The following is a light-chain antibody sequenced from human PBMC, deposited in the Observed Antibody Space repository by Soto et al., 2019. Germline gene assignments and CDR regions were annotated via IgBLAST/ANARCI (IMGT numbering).Light chain of an antibody. Sequence: QSVLTQPASVSGSPRQSITISCTGTSSDVGGYNYVSWYQLHPGKAPKLMVYEVSYRPSGVSSRFSGSKSANTASLTISGLQAEDEADYYCSSYASSTAYVFGTGTKVTVL. CDR2: EVS. J-gene: IGLJ1*01. CDR1: SSDVGGYNY. CDR3: SSYASSTAYV. V-gene: IGLV2-14*01.